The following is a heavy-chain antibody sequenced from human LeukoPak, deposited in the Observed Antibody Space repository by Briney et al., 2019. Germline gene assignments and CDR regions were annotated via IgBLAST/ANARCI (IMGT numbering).Heavy chain of an antibody. V-gene: IGHV4-61*02. J-gene: IGHJ4*02. CDR1: SGSISSGSYY. D-gene: IGHD4-17*01. Sequence: DPSQTLSLTCTVSSGSISSGSYYWSWIRQPAGKGLEWIGRIYTSGSTNYNPSLKSRVTISVDTSKKQFSLKLSSVTAADTAVYYCARGAGYGDPHYFDYWGQGTLVTVSS. CDR3: ARGAGYGDPHYFDY. CDR2: IYTSGST.